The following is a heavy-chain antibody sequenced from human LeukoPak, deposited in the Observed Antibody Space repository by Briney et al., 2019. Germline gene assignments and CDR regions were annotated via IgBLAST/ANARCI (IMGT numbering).Heavy chain of an antibody. J-gene: IGHJ4*02. CDR1: GYTLPSYY. V-gene: IGHV1-46*01. D-gene: IGHD6-13*01. CDR3: LCLDSISWYE. Sequence: ASVKDSCKASGYTLPSYYMHWVRQAPGQGLEWMGIINPSGGSTSYAQKFRGRVTMNRDTPTHAVYIELSSQRSEGRHGYLCLCLDSISWYEWGQGTLVTVSS. CDR2: INPSGGST.